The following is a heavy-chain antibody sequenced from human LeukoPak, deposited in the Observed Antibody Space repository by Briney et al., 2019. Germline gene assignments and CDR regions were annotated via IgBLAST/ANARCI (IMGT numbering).Heavy chain of an antibody. Sequence: PSKTLSLTCTVSGGSISSYYWSWIRQPPGKGLEWIGYIYYSGSTNYNPSLKSRVTISVDTSKNQFSLKLSSVTAADTAVYYCARGIRFLPYYFDYWGQGSLVTVSS. CDR3: ARGIRFLPYYFDY. J-gene: IGHJ4*02. V-gene: IGHV4-59*01. CDR2: IYYSGST. D-gene: IGHD3-3*01. CDR1: GGSISSYY.